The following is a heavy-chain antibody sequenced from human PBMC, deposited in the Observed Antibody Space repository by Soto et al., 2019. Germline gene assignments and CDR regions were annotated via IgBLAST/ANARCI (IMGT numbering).Heavy chain of an antibody. J-gene: IGHJ4*02. CDR2: ILYDGSEK. D-gene: IGHD6-19*01. Sequence: QGQLVESGGGVVQPGRSLRLSCVASGFMFDSYGMHWVRQAPGKGLEWVAIILYDGSEKYHADSVKGRFTISRDNSKNTLYLQMNSLRAEDTALYYCAREPGRIAVAGFDYWGQGTLVTVSS. CDR1: GFMFDSYG. V-gene: IGHV3-33*01. CDR3: AREPGRIAVAGFDY.